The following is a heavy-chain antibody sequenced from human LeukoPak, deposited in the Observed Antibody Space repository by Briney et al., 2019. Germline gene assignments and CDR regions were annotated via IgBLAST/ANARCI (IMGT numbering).Heavy chain of an antibody. CDR2: IIPLFGSA. J-gene: IGHJ5*02. D-gene: IGHD4-23*01. CDR1: GGTFSNYA. CDR3: ARDNSVEDTAWWFDP. Sequence: GASVKVSCKASGGTFSNYAISWVRQAPGQGLEWMGGIIPLFGSADYAQKFQGRVTFTADESTSTAYMELSSLRSEDTAVYYCARDNSVEDTAWWFDPWGQGTLVTVSS. V-gene: IGHV1-69*13.